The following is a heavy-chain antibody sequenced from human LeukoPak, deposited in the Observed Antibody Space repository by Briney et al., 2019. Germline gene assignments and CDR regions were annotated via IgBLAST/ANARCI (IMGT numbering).Heavy chain of an antibody. CDR1: GFTFSSYA. V-gene: IGHV3-30-3*01. CDR2: ISYDGSNK. Sequence: GRSLRLSCAASGFTFSSYAMHWVRQAPGKGLEWVAVISYDGSNKYYADSVKGRFTISRDNSKNTLYLQMNSLRAEDTAVYYCARARDYGMDVWGQGTTVTVPS. CDR3: ARARDYGMDV. J-gene: IGHJ6*02.